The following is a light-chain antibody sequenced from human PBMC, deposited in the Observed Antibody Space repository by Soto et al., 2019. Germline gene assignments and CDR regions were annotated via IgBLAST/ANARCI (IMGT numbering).Light chain of an antibody. CDR2: EVS. J-gene: IGLJ1*01. CDR3: SSHTCISTLYV. Sequence: QSVLAQPASVSGSPGQSITISCTGTNSDVGGYNYVSWYQQHPGKAPELMIYEVSHRPSGVSNRFSGSKSDNTASLTISGLQAEDEADYYCSSHTCISTLYVFGTGTKV. V-gene: IGLV2-14*01. CDR1: NSDVGGYNY.